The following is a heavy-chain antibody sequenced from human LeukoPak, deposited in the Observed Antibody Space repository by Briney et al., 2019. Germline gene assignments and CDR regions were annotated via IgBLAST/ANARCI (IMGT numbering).Heavy chain of an antibody. CDR1: GFTFNNYI. CDR3: GRCYYDILTGNDY. D-gene: IGHD3-9*01. J-gene: IGHJ4*02. CDR2: ISSSSDYI. V-gene: IGHV3-21*01. Sequence: GGSLRLSCAASGFTFNNYIMNWVRQAPGKGLEWVSSISSSSDYIYYADSVKGRFTISRDNAKNSLYLQMNSLRAEDMAVYYCGRCYYDILTGNDYWGQGTLVTVSS.